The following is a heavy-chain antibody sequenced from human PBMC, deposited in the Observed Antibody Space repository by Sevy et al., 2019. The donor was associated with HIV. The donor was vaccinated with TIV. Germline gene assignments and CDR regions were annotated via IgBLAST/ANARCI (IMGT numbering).Heavy chain of an antibody. CDR3: ARVDGNSSWYQGYYGMDV. CDR2: ISSSRSYI. Sequence: GGSLRLSCAASGFTFSSYSMNWVRQAPGKGLEWVSSISSSRSYIYYADSVKGRFTISRDNAKNSLYLQMNSLRAEDTAVYYCARVDGNSSWYQGYYGMDVWGQGTTVTVSS. V-gene: IGHV3-21*01. CDR1: GFTFSSYS. D-gene: IGHD6-13*01. J-gene: IGHJ6*02.